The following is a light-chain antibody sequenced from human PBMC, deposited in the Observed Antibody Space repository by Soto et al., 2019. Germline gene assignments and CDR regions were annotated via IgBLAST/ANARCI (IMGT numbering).Light chain of an antibody. Sequence: EIVLTQSPGTLSLSPGESATLSCKASESTYINSFAWYYQKPGQPPRLLIYGAYTRATGIPDRFSGSGSGTYHVLSIYRLEVEDSGIYYCQQYGASPFTFGPGTRVDIK. CDR1: ESTYINS. V-gene: IGKV3-20*01. CDR3: QQYGASPFT. CDR2: GAY. J-gene: IGKJ3*01.